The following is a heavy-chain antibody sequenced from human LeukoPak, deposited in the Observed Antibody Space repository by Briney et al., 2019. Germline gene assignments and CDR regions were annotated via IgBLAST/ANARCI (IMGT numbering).Heavy chain of an antibody. CDR2: IKSKTDGGTT. Sequence: GGSLRLSCAASGFTFSNAWMSWVRQVAGKGLEWVGRIKSKTDGGTTDYAAPVKGRSTISRDDSKNTLYLQMNSLKTEDTAVYYCTTAATVTTLDYWGQGTLVTVSS. V-gene: IGHV3-15*01. J-gene: IGHJ4*02. CDR3: TTAATVTTLDY. CDR1: GFTFSNAW. D-gene: IGHD4-17*01.